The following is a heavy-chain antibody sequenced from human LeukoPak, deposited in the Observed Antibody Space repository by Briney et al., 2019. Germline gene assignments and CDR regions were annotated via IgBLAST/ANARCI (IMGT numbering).Heavy chain of an antibody. V-gene: IGHV3-7*01. D-gene: IGHD6-19*01. CDR3: ARDQTQWLVRGTFDY. CDR2: IKQDGSEK. Sequence: GGSLRLSCAASGFTFSTSWMSWVRQAPGKGLEWVANIKQDGSEKYYVDSVRGRFTISRDNAKNSLFLQMNSLRAEDTAVYYCARDQTQWLVRGTFDYWGQGTLVTVSS. CDR1: GFTFSTSW. J-gene: IGHJ4*02.